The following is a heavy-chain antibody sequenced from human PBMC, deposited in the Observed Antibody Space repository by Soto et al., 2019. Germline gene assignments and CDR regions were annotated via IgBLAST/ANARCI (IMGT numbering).Heavy chain of an antibody. CDR3: EKGRGGFPSGWEFFDS. V-gene: IGHV3-23*01. CDR1: GVAFSFYS. J-gene: IGHJ4*02. D-gene: IGHD6-19*01. CDR2: ISGNGATT. Sequence: EVALLESGGGLVQPGGSLRLSCEVSGVAFSFYSMSWVRQAPGKGLEWVASISGNGATTYYAASGKGRFTFSRDNSKNTVHMQMNSLRGEETAVYCCEKGRGGFPSGWEFFDSWGQGTLVTVSS.